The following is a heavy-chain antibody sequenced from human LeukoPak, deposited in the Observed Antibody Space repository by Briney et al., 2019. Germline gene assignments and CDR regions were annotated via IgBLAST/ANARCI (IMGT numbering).Heavy chain of an antibody. Sequence: ASVTVSCKASGYTFSSYGINWVRQAPGQGLEWMGWISAYNGNTDYAQKLQGRVTMTTDTSTSTAYMELRSLRSDDTAVYYCARDRPIYCTGDCANDYWGQGTLVTVSS. J-gene: IGHJ4*02. CDR1: GYTFSSYG. CDR2: ISAYNGNT. D-gene: IGHD2-8*02. V-gene: IGHV1-18*01. CDR3: ARDRPIYCTGDCANDY.